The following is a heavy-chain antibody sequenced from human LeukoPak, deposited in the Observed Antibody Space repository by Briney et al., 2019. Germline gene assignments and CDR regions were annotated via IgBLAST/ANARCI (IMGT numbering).Heavy chain of an antibody. CDR1: GFTFSSYG. CDR2: IWYDGSNK. D-gene: IGHD2-2*03. Sequence: GGSLRLSCAASGFTFSSYGMHWVRQAPGKGLEWVAFIWYDGSNKYYADSVKGRFTISRDNSKNTLYLQMNSLRAEDTAVYYCASGGMLDIVVVPAAHMDVWGKGTTVTVS. J-gene: IGHJ6*03. V-gene: IGHV3-30*02. CDR3: ASGGMLDIVVVPAAHMDV.